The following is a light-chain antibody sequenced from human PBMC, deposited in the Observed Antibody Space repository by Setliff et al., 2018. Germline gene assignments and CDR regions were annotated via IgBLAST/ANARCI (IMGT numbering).Light chain of an antibody. CDR3: SSFTSSVTVV. V-gene: IGLV2-14*01. CDR1: GSDVGAYNY. Sequence: QSALTQPASVSGSPGQSITISCIGSGSDVGAYNYVSWYQHHPGKAPKLMIYDVSYRPSGVSNRFSASKSGDTASLTISGLQAEDEADYYCSSFTSSVTVVFGTGTKVTVL. J-gene: IGLJ1*01. CDR2: DVS.